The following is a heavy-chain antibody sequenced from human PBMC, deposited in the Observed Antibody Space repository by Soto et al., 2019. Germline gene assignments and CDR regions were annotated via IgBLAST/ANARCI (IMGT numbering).Heavy chain of an antibody. CDR1: GGSIRRYY. CDR2: IYTSGST. V-gene: IGHV4-4*07. D-gene: IGHD2-2*01. CDR3: ARGEATDIVVVPAATYYFDY. Sequence: EALSLTCTVSGGSIRRYYGSWIRQPAGKGLEWIGRIYTSGSTNYNPSLKSRVTMSVDTSKNQFSLKLSSVTAADTAVYYCARGEATDIVVVPAATYYFDYWGQGTLVTVSS. J-gene: IGHJ4*02.